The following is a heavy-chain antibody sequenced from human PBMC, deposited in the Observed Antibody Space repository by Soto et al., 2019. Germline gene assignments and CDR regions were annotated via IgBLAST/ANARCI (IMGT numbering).Heavy chain of an antibody. V-gene: IGHV3-72*01. D-gene: IGHD4-17*01. CDR1: GFTFSDHY. CDR2: IRNKANSYTT. Sequence: EVQLVESGGGLVQPGGSLRLSCVVSGFTFSDHYMDWVRQAPGKGLEWVGRIRNKANSYTTVYAASVKGRFTISRDDSKNSMYQQMNSLKIEDTAVYYCVRGPNSRYLVTTWDYRGQGTLVTVSS. CDR3: VRGPNSRYLVTTWDY. J-gene: IGHJ4*02.